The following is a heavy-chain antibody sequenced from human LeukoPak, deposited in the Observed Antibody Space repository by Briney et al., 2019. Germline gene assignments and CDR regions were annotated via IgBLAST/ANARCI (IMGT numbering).Heavy chain of an antibody. CDR1: GYTFTSYG. V-gene: IGHV1-18*01. J-gene: IGHJ4*02. CDR3: ARTVGYSSSWYGRGFDY. CDR2: ISAYNGNT. Sequence: ASVKVSCKASGYTFTSYGISWVRQAPGQGLEWMGWISAYNGNTNYAQKLQGRVTMATDTSTSTAYMELGSLRSDDTAVYYCARTVGYSSSWYGRGFDYWGQGTLVTVSS. D-gene: IGHD6-13*01.